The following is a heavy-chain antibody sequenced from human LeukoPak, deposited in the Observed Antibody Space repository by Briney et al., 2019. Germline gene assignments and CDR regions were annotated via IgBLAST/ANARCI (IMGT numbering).Heavy chain of an antibody. V-gene: IGHV4-30-2*01. Sequence: PSETLSLTCTVSGGSISSGGYYWSWIRQPPGKGLEWIGYIYHSGSTYYNPSLKSRVTISVDRSKNQFSLKLSSVTAADTAVYYCARWTNENAFDIWGQGTMVTVSS. J-gene: IGHJ3*02. CDR3: ARWTNENAFDI. CDR1: GGSISSGGYY. D-gene: IGHD3/OR15-3a*01. CDR2: IYHSGST.